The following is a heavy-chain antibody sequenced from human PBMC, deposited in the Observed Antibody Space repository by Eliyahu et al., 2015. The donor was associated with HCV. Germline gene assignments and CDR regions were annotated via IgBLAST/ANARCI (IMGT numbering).Heavy chain of an antibody. D-gene: IGHD5-18*01. CDR3: AKDMGVQLYSGDYYYYYGMDV. CDR2: ISWNSGSI. Sequence: EVQLVESGGGLVQPGRSLRLPCAASGFTFDDYAMPWVRQAPGKGLEGVXGISWNSGSIGXADSVKGRFTISRDNAKNSLYLQMNSLRAEDTALYYCAKDMGVQLYSGDYYYYYGMDVWGQGTTVTVSS. CDR1: GFTFDDYA. V-gene: IGHV3-9*01. J-gene: IGHJ6*02.